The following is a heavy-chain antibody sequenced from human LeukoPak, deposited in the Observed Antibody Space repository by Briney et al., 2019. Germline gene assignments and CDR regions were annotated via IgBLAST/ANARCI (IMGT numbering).Heavy chain of an antibody. J-gene: IGHJ4*02. CDR2: VSGSGSSA. Sequence: GGSLRLSYAASGFTFSTYAMSWVRRAPGKGLEWVSTVSGSGSSAYYADSVKGRFTISRDNSKNTLYLQMNSLRAEDTAVYYCAKDHITMIVVPFDYWGQGTLVTVSS. D-gene: IGHD3-22*01. CDR3: AKDHITMIVVPFDY. V-gene: IGHV3-23*01. CDR1: GFTFSTYA.